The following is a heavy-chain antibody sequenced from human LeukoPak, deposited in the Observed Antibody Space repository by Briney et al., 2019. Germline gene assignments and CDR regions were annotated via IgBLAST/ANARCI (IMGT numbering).Heavy chain of an antibody. J-gene: IGHJ2*01. CDR3: ARGVRYYYDSSGYTDWYFDL. Sequence: PSETLSLTCTVSGGSISSGSYYWSWIRQPAGKGLEWIGRIYTSGSTNHNPSLKSRVTISVDTSKNQFSLKLSSVTAADTAVYYCARGVRYYYDSSGYTDWYFDLWGRDTLVTVSS. V-gene: IGHV4-61*02. D-gene: IGHD3-22*01. CDR2: IYTSGST. CDR1: GGSISSGSYY.